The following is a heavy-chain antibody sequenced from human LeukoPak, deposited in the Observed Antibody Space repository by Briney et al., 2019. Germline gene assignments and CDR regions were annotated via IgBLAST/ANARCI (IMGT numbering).Heavy chain of an antibody. CDR1: GGSFSGYY. D-gene: IGHD2-2*02. CDR3: ARGAPIGHYYYYMDV. J-gene: IGHJ6*03. CDR2: INHSGST. Sequence: SETQSLTCAVYGGSFSGYYWSWIRQPPGKGLEWIGEINHSGSTNYNPSLKSRVTISVDTSKNQFSLKLSSVTAADTAVYYCARGAPIGHYYYYMDVWGKGTTVTVSS. V-gene: IGHV4-34*01.